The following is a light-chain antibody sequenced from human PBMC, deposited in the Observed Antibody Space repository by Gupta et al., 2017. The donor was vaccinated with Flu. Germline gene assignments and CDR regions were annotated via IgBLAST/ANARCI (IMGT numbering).Light chain of an antibody. CDR3: QQYNGYSYT. V-gene: IGKV1-5*03. J-gene: IGKJ2*01. CDR1: QSISTW. Sequence: PSTLSASVGDRVTITCRASQSISTWLAWYQQKPGKAPKLLIYKTFSLKSGVPPRFSGSGSGTEFTLTISSLQPDDFATYYCQQYNGYSYTFGQGTKLEIK. CDR2: KTF.